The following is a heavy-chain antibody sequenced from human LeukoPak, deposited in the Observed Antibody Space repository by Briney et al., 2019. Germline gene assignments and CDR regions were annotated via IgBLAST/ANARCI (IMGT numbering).Heavy chain of an antibody. CDR3: ARGRIWFGMPYGMDV. V-gene: IGHV4-38-2*02. CDR1: GDSISSGNY. Sequence: IPSETLSLTCTVSGDSISSGNYWGWIRQPPGKGLEWIGSIYHTGSTNYNPSLKSRVTISVDTSKNQFSLELSSVTAADTAVYYCARGRIWFGMPYGMDVWGQGTTVTVSS. CDR2: IYHTGST. J-gene: IGHJ6*02. D-gene: IGHD3-10*01.